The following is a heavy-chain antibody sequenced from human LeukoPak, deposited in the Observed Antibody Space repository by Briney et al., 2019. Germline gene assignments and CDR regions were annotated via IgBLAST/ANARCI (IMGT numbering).Heavy chain of an antibody. CDR2: INPSSGGT. Sequence: ASVKVSCKASGYTFTGYYMHWVRQAPGQGLEWMGWINPSSGGTNYAQKFQGRVTMTRDTSISTAYMELSRLRSDDTAVYYCARRYGSGSLDYWGQGTLVTVSS. CDR1: GYTFTGYY. CDR3: ARRYGSGSLDY. J-gene: IGHJ4*02. D-gene: IGHD3-10*01. V-gene: IGHV1-2*02.